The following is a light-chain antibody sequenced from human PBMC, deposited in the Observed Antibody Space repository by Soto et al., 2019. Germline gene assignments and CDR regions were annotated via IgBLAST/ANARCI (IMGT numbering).Light chain of an antibody. V-gene: IGKV1-5*03. CDR2: KAS. CDR1: QTISSW. CDR3: QQYNKKI. J-gene: IGKJ1*01. Sequence: DIQMTQSPSTLSGSVGDRVTIICRASQTISSWLAWYQQKPGKAPKLLIYKASTLKSGVPSRFSGSGSGTEFTLTISSLQPDDFATYYCQQYNKKIFGQGTKVDI.